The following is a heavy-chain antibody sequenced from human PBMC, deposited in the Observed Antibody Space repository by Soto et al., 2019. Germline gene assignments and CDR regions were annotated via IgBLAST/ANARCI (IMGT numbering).Heavy chain of an antibody. CDR2: IHPGDSDT. D-gene: IGHD2-15*01. J-gene: IGHJ6*02. Sequence: PGESLKISCGASGYSFTSYWIGWVRQMPGKGLEWMGIIHPGDSDTKYSPSFQGQVTISVDKSITTAYLQWSSLKASDTAMYYCASTPGPEVAVSVEYYYFSGMDVWGQGTTVTVSS. CDR1: GYSFTSYW. CDR3: ASTPGPEVAVSVEYYYFSGMDV. V-gene: IGHV5-51*01.